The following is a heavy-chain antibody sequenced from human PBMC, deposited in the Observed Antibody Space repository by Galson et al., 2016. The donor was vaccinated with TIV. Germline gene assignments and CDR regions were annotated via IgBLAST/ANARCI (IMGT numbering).Heavy chain of an antibody. CDR2: VDPENGQT. V-gene: IGHV1-69-2*01. CDR1: GYNFTDYY. J-gene: IGHJ6*02. CDR3: TTVRLRGSGGMDV. Sequence: VKVSCKVSGYNFTDYYLHRMQQAPGKGFEWMGHVDPENGQTKYAPKFQGRVTMTADTSADTAYMELSSQRSEDTAQYYCTTVRLRGSGGMDVWGQGTTVIVSS. D-gene: IGHD2-8*01.